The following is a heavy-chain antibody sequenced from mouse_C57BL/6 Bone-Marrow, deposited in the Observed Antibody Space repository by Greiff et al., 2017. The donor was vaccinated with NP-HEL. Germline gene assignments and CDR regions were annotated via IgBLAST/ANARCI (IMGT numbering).Heavy chain of an antibody. CDR3: ARGNWDEEDYFDY. CDR1: GFTFSDYY. J-gene: IGHJ2*01. CDR2: INYDGSST. D-gene: IGHD4-1*01. V-gene: IGHV5-16*01. Sequence: EVQLVESEGGLVQPGSSMKLSCTASGFTFSDYYMAWVRQVPEKGLEWVANINYDGSSTYYLDSLKSRFIISRDNAKNILYLQMSSLKSEDTATYYCARGNWDEEDYFDYWGQGTTLTVSS.